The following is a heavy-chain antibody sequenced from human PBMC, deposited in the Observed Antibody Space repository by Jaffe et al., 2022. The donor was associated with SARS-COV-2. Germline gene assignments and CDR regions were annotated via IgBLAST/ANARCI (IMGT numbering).Heavy chain of an antibody. D-gene: IGHD2-2*02. CDR2: ISYDGSNK. Sequence: QVQLVESGGGVVQPGRALRLSCEASGFTFSSYSMHWVRQAPGRGLEGVAVISYDGSNKYYADSVKGRFTISRDNSKNTLYLQMNSLRPEDTAVYYCARDSIPEKFDYWGQGTLVTVSS. J-gene: IGHJ4*02. CDR3: ARDSIPEKFDY. V-gene: IGHV3-30-3*01. CDR1: GFTFSSYS.